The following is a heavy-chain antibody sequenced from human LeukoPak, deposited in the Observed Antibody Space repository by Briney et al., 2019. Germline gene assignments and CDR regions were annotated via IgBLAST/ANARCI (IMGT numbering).Heavy chain of an antibody. CDR2: ISYDGSNK. CDR3: AGGQGWHFDL. V-gene: IGHV3-30-3*01. D-gene: IGHD2-15*01. CDR1: GFTFSSYA. J-gene: IGHJ2*01. Sequence: GGSLRLSCAASGFTFSSYAIHWVRQAPGKGLEWVALISYDGSNKYYADSVKGRFTISRDNSKNTLYLQMNSLRAEDTAVYYCAGGQGWHFDLWGRGTLITVSS.